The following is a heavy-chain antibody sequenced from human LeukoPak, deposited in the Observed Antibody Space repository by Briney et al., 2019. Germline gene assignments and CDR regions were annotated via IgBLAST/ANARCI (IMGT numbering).Heavy chain of an antibody. CDR3: ARASPRGPAVDY. J-gene: IGHJ4*02. CDR1: GLTFRNYG. Sequence: PGGSLRLSCAVSGLTFRNYGMHWVRQAPGKGLEWVSYISSSGSTIYYADSVKGRFTISRDNAKNSLYLQMNSLRAEDTAVYYCARASPRGPAVDYWGQGTLVTVSS. D-gene: IGHD3-10*01. CDR2: ISSSGSTI. V-gene: IGHV3-48*04.